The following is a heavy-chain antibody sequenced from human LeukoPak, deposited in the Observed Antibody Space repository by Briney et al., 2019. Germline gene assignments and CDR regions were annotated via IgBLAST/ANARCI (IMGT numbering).Heavy chain of an antibody. D-gene: IGHD3-3*01. CDR1: GGSISSSSYF. Sequence: SETLSLTCTVSGGSISSSSYFWGWIRQPPGKGLEWIGSMYYSGSTYYNPSLKSRVTISVDTSKNQFSLKLSSVTAADTAVYYCARGLRVLRFLEWLPSGGWFDPWGQGTLVTVSS. J-gene: IGHJ5*02. CDR2: MYYSGST. CDR3: ARGLRVLRFLEWLPSGGWFDP. V-gene: IGHV4-39*01.